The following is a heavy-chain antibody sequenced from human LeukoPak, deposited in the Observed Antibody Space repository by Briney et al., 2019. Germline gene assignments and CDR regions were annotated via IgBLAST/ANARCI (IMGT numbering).Heavy chain of an antibody. CDR1: GGSISSSSYY. J-gene: IGHJ4*02. CDR2: IYYSGST. Sequence: PSETLSLTCTVSGGSISSSSYYWGWIRQPPGKGLEWIGSIYYSGSTYYNPSLKSRVTISVDTSKNQFSLRLSSVTAADTAVYYCARGLITMIGDWGQGTLVTVSS. CDR3: ARGLITMIGD. V-gene: IGHV4-39*07. D-gene: IGHD3-22*01.